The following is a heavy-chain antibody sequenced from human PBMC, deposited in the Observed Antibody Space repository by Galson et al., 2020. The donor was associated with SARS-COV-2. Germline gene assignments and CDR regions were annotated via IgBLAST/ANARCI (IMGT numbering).Heavy chain of an antibody. CDR3: AKETADYDSSNFDF. CDR1: GFTFSNYA. J-gene: IGHJ4*02. D-gene: IGHD3-22*01. Sequence: GGSLRLSYAASGFTFSNYAMHWVRQAPGKGLDWVAIISYDRNNKYADSVKGRFTISRDNSKSTLYLQMNSLRPEDTAVYYCAKETADYDSSNFDFWGQGTLVTVSS. CDR2: ISYDRNNK. V-gene: IGHV3-30*18.